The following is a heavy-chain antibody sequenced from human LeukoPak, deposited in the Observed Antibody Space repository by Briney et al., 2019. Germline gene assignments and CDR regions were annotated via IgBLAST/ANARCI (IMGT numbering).Heavy chain of an antibody. D-gene: IGHD3-22*01. CDR3: AKGSSGYLADL. CDR2: ISNDGGGT. V-gene: IGHV3-23*01. J-gene: IGHJ5*02. Sequence: GGSLRLSCAASGFIFNNYGLIWARQAPGKGLEWVSAISNDGGGTQYADFVEGRFTISRDNSKNTLFLQMSSLRAEDTALYYCAKGSSGYLADLWGQGTLVTVSS. CDR1: GFIFNNYG.